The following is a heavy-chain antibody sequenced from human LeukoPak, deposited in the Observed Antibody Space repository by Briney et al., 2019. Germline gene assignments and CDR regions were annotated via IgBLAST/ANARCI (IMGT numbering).Heavy chain of an antibody. J-gene: IGHJ2*01. D-gene: IGHD3-10*01. CDR3: ARGGRFVVRRFHWYFDL. CDR2: IYYSGST. CDR1: GGSISSSSYY. Sequence: SETLSLTCTVSGGSISSSSYYWGWIRQPPGKGLEWIGSIYYSGSTYYNPSLKSRVTISVDTSKNQFSLKLSSVTAADTAVYYCARGGRFVVRRFHWYFDLWGRGTLVTVSS. V-gene: IGHV4-39*07.